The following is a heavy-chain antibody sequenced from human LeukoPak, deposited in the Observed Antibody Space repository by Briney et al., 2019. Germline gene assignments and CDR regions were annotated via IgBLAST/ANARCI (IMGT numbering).Heavy chain of an antibody. CDR3: ARERLGGSYYRPVEY. J-gene: IGHJ4*02. D-gene: IGHD1-26*01. Sequence: KASETLSLTCTVSGGSISISSYFWGWVRQPPGKGLEGIGSIFYSGSASYNPSLKSRVTISVDTSKNQFSLKLSSVSAEDTALYYCARERLGGSYYRPVEYWGQGTLVTVSS. CDR1: GGSISISSYF. CDR2: IFYSGSA. V-gene: IGHV4-39*02.